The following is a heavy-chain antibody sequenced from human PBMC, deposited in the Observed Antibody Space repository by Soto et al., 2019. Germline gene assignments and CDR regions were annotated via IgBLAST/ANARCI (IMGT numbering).Heavy chain of an antibody. D-gene: IGHD3-10*01. CDR2: IYYSGST. CDR1: GDSISSGDYY. J-gene: IGHJ4*02. CDR3: ARGARSVVRGANHIDY. V-gene: IGHV4-61*08. Sequence: SETLSLTCTVSGDSISSGDYYWSWIRQPPGKGLEWIGCIYYSGSTNYNPSLKSRVTISVDTSKNQFSLKLSSVTAADTAVYYCARGARSVVRGANHIDYWGQGTLVTVSS.